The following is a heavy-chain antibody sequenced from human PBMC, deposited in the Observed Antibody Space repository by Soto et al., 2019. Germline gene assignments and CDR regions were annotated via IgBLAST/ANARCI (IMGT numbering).Heavy chain of an antibody. V-gene: IGHV5-51*01. Sequence: PGESLKISCKGSGYKFIDYWIGWVRQVPGKGLEWMGIIYPGDFDIKYSPSFQGQVTISADKSITTAYLQWSSLKVSDTAIYYCARSYGGEYYDRRAWYFAYWGQGTLVTVSS. CDR3: ARSYGGEYYDRRAWYFAY. J-gene: IGHJ4*02. CDR2: IYPGDFDI. CDR1: GYKFIDYW. D-gene: IGHD3-22*01.